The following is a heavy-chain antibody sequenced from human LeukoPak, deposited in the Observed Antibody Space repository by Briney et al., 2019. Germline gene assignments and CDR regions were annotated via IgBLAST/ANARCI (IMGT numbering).Heavy chain of an antibody. CDR1: VYSIRSGYY. J-gene: IGHJ3*01. CDR3: ARRYCSGGSCHPNDAFNV. D-gene: IGHD2-15*01. CDR2: IFHSGST. Sequence: SETLSLTCAVSVYSIRSGYYWGWIRQPPGKGPEWIGSIFHSGSTYYNPSLKSRITISVDTSKNQFSLKLSSVTAADTAIYYCARRYCSGGSCHPNDAFNVWGQGTMVTVSS. V-gene: IGHV4-38-2*01.